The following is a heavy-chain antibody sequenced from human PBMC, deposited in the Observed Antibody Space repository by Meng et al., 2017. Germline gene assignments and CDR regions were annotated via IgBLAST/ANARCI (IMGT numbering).Heavy chain of an antibody. CDR3: ARGMTGYDSQDY. V-gene: IGHV3-20*04. CDR2: INWNGGST. D-gene: IGHD3-9*01. CDR1: GFTFDDYG. J-gene: IGHJ4*02. Sequence: LVVFGGGVERPGGSLGPSCAASGFTFDDYGRGWVRQAPGKGLEWVSGINWNGGSTGYADSVKGRFTISRDNAKNSLYLQMNSLRAEDTALYYCARGMTGYDSQDYWGQGTLVTVSS.